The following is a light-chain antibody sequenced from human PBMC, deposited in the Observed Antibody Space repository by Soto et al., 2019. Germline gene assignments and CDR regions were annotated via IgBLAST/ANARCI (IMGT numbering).Light chain of an antibody. CDR2: EVS. Sequence: QPALTQPASVSGSPGQSITISCTGTSSDIGGYNYVSWYQQHPGKVPKFMIYEVSNRPSGVSDRFSGSKSGNTASLTISGLQAEDEADYYCSSYTSSNTFVFGTGTKVTVL. J-gene: IGLJ1*01. CDR1: SSDIGGYNY. CDR3: SSYTSSNTFV. V-gene: IGLV2-14*01.